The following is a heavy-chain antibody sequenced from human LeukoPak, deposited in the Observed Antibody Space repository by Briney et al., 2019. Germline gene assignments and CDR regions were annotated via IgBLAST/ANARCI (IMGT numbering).Heavy chain of an antibody. V-gene: IGHV4-4*07. CDR3: ARGSMTFYYYGMDV. Sequence: PETLSLTCTVSGGSISSYYWSWIRQPAGKGLEWIGRIYTSGSTNYNPSLKSRVTMSVDTSKNQFSLKLSSVTAADTAVYYCARGSMTFYYYGMDVWGQGTTVTVSS. CDR2: IYTSGST. J-gene: IGHJ6*02. D-gene: IGHD6-6*01. CDR1: GGSISSYY.